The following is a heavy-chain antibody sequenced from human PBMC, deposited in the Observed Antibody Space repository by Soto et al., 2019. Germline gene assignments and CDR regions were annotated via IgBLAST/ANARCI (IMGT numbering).Heavy chain of an antibody. D-gene: IGHD6-13*01. J-gene: IGHJ5*02. CDR2: INPNSGGT. CDR1: GYTFTGYY. V-gene: IGHV1-2*04. Sequence: ASVKVSCKASGYTFTGYYMDWARQAPGQGLEWMGWINPNSGGTNYAQKFQGWVTMTRATSISTAYMELSRLRSDDTAVYYCARGSIAAADPLLDPWGQGTLVTVSS. CDR3: ARGSIAAADPLLDP.